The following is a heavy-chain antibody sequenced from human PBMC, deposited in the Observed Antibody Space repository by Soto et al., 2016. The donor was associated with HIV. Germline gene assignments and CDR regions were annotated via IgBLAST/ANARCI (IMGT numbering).Heavy chain of an antibody. CDR3: ARWQPVGGEYYFDY. CDR1: GFTFSDHY. CDR2: ISSGNTK. Sequence: VQLLESGGGLVKPGGSLRLSCEASGFTFSDHYISWVRQAPGKGLEWISYISSGNTKDYADSVRGRFTISRDNAKRTVFLQMNSLRADDTAIYYCARWQPVGGEYYFDYWGQGILVTVSS. J-gene: IGHJ4*02. V-gene: IGHV3-11*01. D-gene: IGHD3-16*01.